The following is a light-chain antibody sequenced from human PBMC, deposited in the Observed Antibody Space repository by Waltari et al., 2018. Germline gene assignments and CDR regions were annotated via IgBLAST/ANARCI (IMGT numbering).Light chain of an antibody. Sequence: SYELTQPPSVSVSPGQTARITCSGDALPKQYAYWYQQKPGKAPVLVIYKDSERPSGIPERFSGSSSGTTVTLTISGVQAEDEADYYCQSADSSGTYEVFGTGTKVTVL. CDR3: QSADSSGTYEV. CDR2: KDS. J-gene: IGLJ1*01. CDR1: ALPKQY. V-gene: IGLV3-25*03.